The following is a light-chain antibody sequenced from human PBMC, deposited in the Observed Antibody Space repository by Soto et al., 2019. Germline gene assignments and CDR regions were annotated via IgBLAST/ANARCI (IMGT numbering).Light chain of an antibody. CDR2: KAS. CDR1: QSISSW. V-gene: IGKV1-5*03. J-gene: IGKJ4*01. Sequence: HRILYTSTLSASVDDRVTITCRASQSISSWLAWYQQKPGKAPKLLIYKASSLESGVPSRFSGSGSGTEFTLTISSLQPDDFAIYYCKPYNRYPPLTFGG. CDR3: KPYNRYPPLT.